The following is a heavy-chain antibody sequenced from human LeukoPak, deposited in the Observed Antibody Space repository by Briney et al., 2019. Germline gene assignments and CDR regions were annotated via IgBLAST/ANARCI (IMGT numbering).Heavy chain of an antibody. D-gene: IGHD2-2*01. Sequence: GGSLRLSCTPSVLTFVDYAITGVGKAPGKGLEWLGLIRGRSYGGTTEFAASAKGRFTISRDDSSNIAYLHMTSLKTEDTAMYFCSRADTLPGFKYWFDSWGPGTLVTVSS. J-gene: IGHJ5*01. CDR3: SRADTLPGFKYWFDS. CDR2: IRGRSYGGTT. CDR1: VLTFVDYA. V-gene: IGHV3-49*04.